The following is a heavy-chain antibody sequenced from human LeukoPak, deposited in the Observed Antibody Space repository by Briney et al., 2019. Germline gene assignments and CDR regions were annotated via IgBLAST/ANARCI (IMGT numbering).Heavy chain of an antibody. Sequence: GESLQISCQGSGYRFTTYWIGWVRPMPGKGREWMGIIYPGDSDTRYSPSFQGQVTISADKSISTAYLQWSSLKASDTAMYYCARRRDERGYKDIFDIWGQGTMVTGPS. CDR3: ARRRDERGYKDIFDI. J-gene: IGHJ3*02. CDR2: IYPGDSDT. D-gene: IGHD5-18*01. V-gene: IGHV5-51*01. CDR1: GYRFTTYW.